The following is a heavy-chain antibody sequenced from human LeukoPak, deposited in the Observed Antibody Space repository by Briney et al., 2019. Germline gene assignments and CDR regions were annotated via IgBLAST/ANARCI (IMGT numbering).Heavy chain of an antibody. CDR2: ISSSSSYI. CDR3: ARGFGTVVTPIDY. D-gene: IGHD4-23*01. Sequence: GGSLRLSCAASGFTFSSYSMNWVRQAPGKGLEWVSSISSSSSYIYYADSVKGRFTISRDNAKNSLYPQMNSLRAEDTAVYYCARGFGTVVTPIDYWGQGTLVTVSS. CDR1: GFTFSSYS. J-gene: IGHJ4*02. V-gene: IGHV3-21*01.